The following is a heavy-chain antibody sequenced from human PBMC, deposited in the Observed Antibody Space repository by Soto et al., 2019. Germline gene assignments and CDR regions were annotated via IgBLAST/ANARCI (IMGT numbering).Heavy chain of an antibody. CDR2: IIPIFDTA. CDR1: GGTFSSYA. Sequence: QVQLVQSGAEVKKPGSSVKVSCKASGGTFSSYAISWVRQAPGQGLEWRGGIIPIFDTANYAQKFQGRVTITADEFTSTAYMELSGLRSEDTAVYYCAIDYYNSSDYYYYWGQGTLVTVSS. CDR3: AIDYYNSSDYYYY. V-gene: IGHV1-69*01. D-gene: IGHD3-22*01. J-gene: IGHJ4*02.